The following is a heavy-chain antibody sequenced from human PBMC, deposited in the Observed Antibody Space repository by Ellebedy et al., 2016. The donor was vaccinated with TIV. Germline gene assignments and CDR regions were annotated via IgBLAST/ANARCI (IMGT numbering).Heavy chain of an antibody. Sequence: ASVKVSCKGSGYSFTNYWIGWVRQMPGKGLEWMGRIDPTDSYTKYSPSFQGHITISVQKSINTAYLEWSSLKASDTGMYYCARLYSGSYRWFDPWGPGTLVTVSS. V-gene: IGHV5-10-1*01. CDR3: ARLYSGSYRWFDP. D-gene: IGHD1-26*01. J-gene: IGHJ5*02. CDR1: GYSFTNYW. CDR2: IDPTDSYT.